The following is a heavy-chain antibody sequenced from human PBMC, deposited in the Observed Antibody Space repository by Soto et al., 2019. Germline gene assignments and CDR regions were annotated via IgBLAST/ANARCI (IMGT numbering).Heavy chain of an antibody. J-gene: IGHJ3*01. V-gene: IGHV3-11*01. CDR1: GFTFSDYY. Sequence: QVQLVESGGGLVRPGGSLRLSCAASGFTFSDYYMTWIRQAPGKGLEWVSYISSSGSTIYYADSVKGRFTISRDNAKNSLEPQINSLGAQEHAVEYFSRNLGANGFDFLGPG. CDR3: SRNLGANGFDF. D-gene: IGHD3-16*01. CDR2: ISSSGSTI.